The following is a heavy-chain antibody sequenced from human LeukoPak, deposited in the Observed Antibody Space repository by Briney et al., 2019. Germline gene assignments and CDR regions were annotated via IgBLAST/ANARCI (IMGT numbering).Heavy chain of an antibody. Sequence: GGSLRLSCAASGFTFSDYAMYWVRQAPGKGLEWVSSIEASGGATYYADSVKGRFTISRDNSKNTFYLQMNSLRAEDTAVYYCAKGSDRGWNGGSAPWGQGTLVTAS. J-gene: IGHJ5*02. CDR3: AKGSDRGWNGGSAP. V-gene: IGHV3-23*01. CDR2: IEASGGAT. D-gene: IGHD1-1*01. CDR1: GFTFSDYA.